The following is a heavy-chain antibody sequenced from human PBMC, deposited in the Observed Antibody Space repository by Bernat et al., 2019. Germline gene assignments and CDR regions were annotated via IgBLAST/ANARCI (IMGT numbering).Heavy chain of an antibody. CDR3: ARDSQVPSVRYYFDY. CDR1: GFTVSSNY. Sequence: EVQLVESGGGLVQPGGSLRLSCAASGFTVSSNYMSWVRQAPGKGLEWVSVIYSGGSTYYADSVKGRFTISRDNSKNTLYLQMNSLRAEDTAVYYCARDSQVPSVRYYFDYWGQGTLVTVSS. D-gene: IGHD3-10*01. V-gene: IGHV3-66*01. CDR2: IYSGGST. J-gene: IGHJ4*02.